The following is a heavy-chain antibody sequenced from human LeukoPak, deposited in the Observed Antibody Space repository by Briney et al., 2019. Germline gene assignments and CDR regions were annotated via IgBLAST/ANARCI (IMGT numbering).Heavy chain of an antibody. CDR1: GGSISSYY. J-gene: IGHJ6*03. CDR3: ARAYPGPNMDV. CDR2: IYYSGST. V-gene: IGHV4-59*01. D-gene: IGHD7-27*01. Sequence: SETLSLTCTVSGGSISSYYWSWIRQPPGKGLEWIGHIYYSGSTNYNPSLKSRVTISVDTSKNQFSLKLSSVTAADTAVYYCARAYPGPNMDVWGKGTTVTISS.